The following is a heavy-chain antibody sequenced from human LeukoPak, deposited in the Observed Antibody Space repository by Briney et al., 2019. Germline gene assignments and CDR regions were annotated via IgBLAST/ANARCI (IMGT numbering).Heavy chain of an antibody. V-gene: IGHV4-30-4*01. CDR1: GGSISSGDYY. J-gene: IGHJ4*02. CDR3: ARALVDTTMVLEDGYFDY. Sequence: SETLSLTCTVSGGSISSGDYYWSWIRQPPGKGLEWTGYIYYSGSTYYNPSLKSRVTISVDTSKNQFSLKLSSVTAADTAVYYCARALVDTTMVLEDGYFDYWGQGTLVTVSS. CDR2: IYYSGST. D-gene: IGHD5-18*01.